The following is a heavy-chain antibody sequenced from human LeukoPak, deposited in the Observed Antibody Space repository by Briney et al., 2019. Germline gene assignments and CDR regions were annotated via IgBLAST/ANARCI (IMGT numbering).Heavy chain of an antibody. J-gene: IGHJ6*02. CDR3: AKDEYYGMDV. Sequence: PGGSLRLSCAASGFSFSSYAMSWVRQAPGKGLEWVSTISGSGGSTYYADSVKGRFTISRDDSKNTLYLQMNSLRAEDTAVYYCAKDEYYGMDVWGQGTTVTVSS. CDR2: ISGSGGST. CDR1: GFSFSSYA. V-gene: IGHV3-23*01.